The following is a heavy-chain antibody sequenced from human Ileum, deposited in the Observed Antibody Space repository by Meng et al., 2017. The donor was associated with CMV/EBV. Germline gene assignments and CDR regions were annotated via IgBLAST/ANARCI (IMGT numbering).Heavy chain of an antibody. D-gene: IGHD3/OR15-3a*01. Sequence: HLVDSWGGCVQSGGALRLSVAVSGFTFSDNYMDWVRQAPGKGLEWVARIRNKAIDYSTEYAASVTCRFTISRDDSKDSLYLQMNSLRTEDTAVYYCTKDKDGAGDWWGQGALVTVSS. J-gene: IGHJ4*02. CDR1: GFTFSDNY. V-gene: IGHV3-72*01. CDR3: TKDKDGAGDW. CDR2: IRNKAIDYST.